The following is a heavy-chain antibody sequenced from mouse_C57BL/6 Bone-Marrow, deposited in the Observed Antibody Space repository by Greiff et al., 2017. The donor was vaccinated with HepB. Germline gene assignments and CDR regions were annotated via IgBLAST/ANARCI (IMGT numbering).Heavy chain of an antibody. D-gene: IGHD1-1*02. J-gene: IGHJ3*01. Sequence: VQLQQSGPELVKPGASVKISCKASGYAFSSSWMNWVKQRPGKGLEWIGRIYPGDGDTNYNGKFKGKATLTADKSSSTAYMQLSSLTSEDSAVYFCARDEEVGGFAYWGQGTLVTVSA. V-gene: IGHV1-82*01. CDR2: IYPGDGDT. CDR3: ARDEEVGGFAY. CDR1: GYAFSSSW.